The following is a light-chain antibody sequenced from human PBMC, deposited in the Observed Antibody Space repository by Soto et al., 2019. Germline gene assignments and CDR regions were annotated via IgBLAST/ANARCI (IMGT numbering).Light chain of an antibody. CDR2: DAS. CDR1: QSISRD. Sequence: EIVLTQSPATLSLSPGERATLSCRASQSISRDLAWYHQKPGQAPRLLIYDASHRATGIPARFSGSGSGTDFTLTISSLEPEDVTVYYCQQRSNWPTFGGGTKVEIK. J-gene: IGKJ4*01. CDR3: QQRSNWPT. V-gene: IGKV3-11*01.